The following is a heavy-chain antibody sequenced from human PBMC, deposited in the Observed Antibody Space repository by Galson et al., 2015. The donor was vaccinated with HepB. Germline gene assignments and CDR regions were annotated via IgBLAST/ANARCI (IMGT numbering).Heavy chain of an antibody. D-gene: IGHD3/OR15-3a*01. CDR3: AKDGGLDYYFDY. CDR1: GFNYDDHS. CDR2: ICRDGGAT. Sequence: SLRLSCATSGFNYDDHSLHWVRQPPRQGLECVSVICRDGGATYYADSVKGRFTISRDSSGNSLFLQLSSLRTEDPALYYCAKDGGLDYYFDYWGQGTLVTVSS. V-gene: IGHV3-43*01. J-gene: IGHJ4*02.